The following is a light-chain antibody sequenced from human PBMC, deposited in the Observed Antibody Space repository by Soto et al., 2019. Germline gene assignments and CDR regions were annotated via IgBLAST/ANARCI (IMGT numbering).Light chain of an antibody. V-gene: IGLV3-25*03. J-gene: IGLJ2*01. Sequence: SYELTQPPSLSVSPGQTASITCSGDALSKQYAYWYQQKPGQAPVLVISKDVERPSGIPARFSGSSSGTTVTLTISGVQAEDEADYYCQSVDSDTYVVFGAGTKVTVL. CDR3: QSVDSDTYVV. CDR2: KDV. CDR1: ALSKQY.